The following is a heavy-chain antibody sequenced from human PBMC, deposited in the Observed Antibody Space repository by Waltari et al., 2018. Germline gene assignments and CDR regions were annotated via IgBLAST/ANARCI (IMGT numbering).Heavy chain of an antibody. D-gene: IGHD6-13*01. CDR2: IIPIFGTA. Sequence: QVQLVQSGAEVKKPGSSVKVSCKASGGPFSSSAISWVRQAPGPGLEWMGGIIPIFGTANYAQKFQGRVTITADESTSTAYMELSSLRSEDTAVYYCARDLRIAAAGTVYHGMDVWGQGTTVTVSS. J-gene: IGHJ6*02. CDR1: GGPFSSSA. CDR3: ARDLRIAAAGTVYHGMDV. V-gene: IGHV1-69*01.